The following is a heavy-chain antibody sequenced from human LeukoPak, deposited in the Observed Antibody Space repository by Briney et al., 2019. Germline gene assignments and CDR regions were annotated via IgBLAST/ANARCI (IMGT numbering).Heavy chain of an antibody. CDR2: ISGSGGST. J-gene: IGHJ4*02. D-gene: IGHD3-10*01. CDR3: AKESGAGITMVRGVMIDY. V-gene: IGHV3-23*01. Sequence: GASLRLSCAASGFTFSSYAMSWVRQAPGKGLEWVSAISGSGGSTYYADSVKGRFTISRDNSKNTLYLQMNSLRAEDTAVYYCAKESGAGITMVRGVMIDYWGQGTLVTVSS. CDR1: GFTFSSYA.